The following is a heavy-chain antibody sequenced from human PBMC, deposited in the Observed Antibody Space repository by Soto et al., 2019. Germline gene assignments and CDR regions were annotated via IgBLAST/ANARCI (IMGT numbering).Heavy chain of an antibody. CDR2: IIPILDIP. CDR1: GGTFSRYT. Sequence: QVQLVQSGAEVKKPGSSVKVSCKASGGTFSRYTFTWVRQAPGQGLEWMGRIIPILDIPNYAQNFQGRVTIPADKATSTAYMDLSSLTADDTAVDYCASHFTGVLGLGTSPPGGDNYGWDVWGQGTTVTVSS. V-gene: IGHV1-69*02. J-gene: IGHJ6*02. D-gene: IGHD2-8*02. CDR3: ASHFTGVLGLGTSPPGGDNYGWDV.